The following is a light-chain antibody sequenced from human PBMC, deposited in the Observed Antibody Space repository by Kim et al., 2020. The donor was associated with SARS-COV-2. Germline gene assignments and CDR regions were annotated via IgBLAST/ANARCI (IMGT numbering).Light chain of an antibody. CDR3: SSYTSSTAVV. CDR1: SSDVGGYTY. V-gene: IGLV2-14*03. Sequence: QSALTQPASVSGSPGQSITISCTGTSSDVGGYTYVSWYQHPPGKAPKLMIYGVSNRPSGVSKRFSCSKSGNAASLTISGLQAEEDADYYCSSYTSSTAVVFGGGTQLTVL. CDR2: GVS. J-gene: IGLJ3*02.